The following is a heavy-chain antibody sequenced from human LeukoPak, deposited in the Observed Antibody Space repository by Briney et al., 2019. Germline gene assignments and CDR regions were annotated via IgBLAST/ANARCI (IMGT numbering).Heavy chain of an antibody. V-gene: IGHV3-23*01. Sequence: GGSLRLSCAASGFTVSSNYMSWVRQAPGKGLEWVSAITGSGGRTYYADSVKGRFTISRDNSKNTLYLQMNSLRAEDTAVYYCARDRGGNSGGKNDLDIWGQGTVVTVSS. CDR2: ITGSGGRT. CDR1: GFTVSSNY. J-gene: IGHJ3*02. D-gene: IGHD4-23*01. CDR3: ARDRGGNSGGKNDLDI.